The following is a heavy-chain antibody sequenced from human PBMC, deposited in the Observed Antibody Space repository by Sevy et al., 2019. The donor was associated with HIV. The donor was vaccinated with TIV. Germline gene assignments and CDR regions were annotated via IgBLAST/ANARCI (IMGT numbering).Heavy chain of an antibody. CDR1: GGSISSGGYS. V-gene: IGHV4-30-2*01. Sequence: SETLSLTCAVSGGSISSGGYSWSWIRQPPGKGLEWVGYIYHSGSTYYNPSLKSRVTISVDRSKNQFSLKLSSVTAADTAVYYGARGPDYGDYFDWFDPWGQGTLVTVSS. CDR2: IYHSGST. CDR3: ARGPDYGDYFDWFDP. D-gene: IGHD4-17*01. J-gene: IGHJ5*02.